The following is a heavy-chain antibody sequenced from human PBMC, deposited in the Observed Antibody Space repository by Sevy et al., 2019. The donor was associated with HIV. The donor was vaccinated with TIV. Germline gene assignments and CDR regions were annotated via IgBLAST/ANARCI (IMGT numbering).Heavy chain of an antibody. Sequence: ASVKVSCKASGVTFKGFVINWVRQAPGQGLEWVGGIIPLFTDQRYEQKFQGRVKITADESTGTAYMELSGLGSEDTAVYYCAREADSSNSMGWGQGTLVTVSS. J-gene: IGHJ4*02. CDR1: GVTFKGFV. CDR2: IIPLFTDQ. D-gene: IGHD3-22*01. CDR3: AREADSSNSMG. V-gene: IGHV1-69*13.